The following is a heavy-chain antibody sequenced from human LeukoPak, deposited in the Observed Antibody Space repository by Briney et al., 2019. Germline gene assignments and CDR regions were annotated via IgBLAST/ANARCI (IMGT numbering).Heavy chain of an antibody. CDR2: ISSSSDTI. CDR3: ARDGYCSSGSCYGSYDY. Sequence: PGGSLRLSCAASGFTFSSSGMHWVRQAPGKGLEWVSYISSSSDTIYYADSVKGRFTISRDNAKNSLYLQMNSLRDEDTAVYYCARDGYCSSGSCYGSYDYWGQGTLVTVSS. J-gene: IGHJ4*02. D-gene: IGHD2-15*01. V-gene: IGHV3-48*02. CDR1: GFTFSSSG.